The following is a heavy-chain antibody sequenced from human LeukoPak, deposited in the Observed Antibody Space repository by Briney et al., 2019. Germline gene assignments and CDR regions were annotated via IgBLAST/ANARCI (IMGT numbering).Heavy chain of an antibody. CDR2: ISYSGGV. CDR3: VRVHYSSGSFSSWFAP. J-gene: IGHJ5*02. D-gene: IGHD3-10*01. V-gene: IGHV4-59*08. Sequence: SETLSLTCTVSSDSISDYYWGWIRQPPGKGLEWIGYISYSGGVSYSPSLKPPVTISLDTSKNQVSLKLSSVTAADTAIYYCVRVHYSSGSFSSWFAPWGGESWSPSPQ. CDR1: SDSISDYY.